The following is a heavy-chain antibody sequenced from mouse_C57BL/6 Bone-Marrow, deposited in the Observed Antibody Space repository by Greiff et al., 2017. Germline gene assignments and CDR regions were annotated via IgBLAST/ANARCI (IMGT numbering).Heavy chain of an antibody. CDR3: AIYLKLTGKCY. CDR2: INPSIGYT. CDR1: GYTFTSYT. J-gene: IGHJ2*01. Sequence: QVQLQQSGAELARPGASVKMSCKASGYTFTSYTLHWVKQRPGQGLEWIGYINPSIGYTKYNQKFKDKATLPTDKSSNTAYMQLSSLTSVDSAVYYCAIYLKLTGKCYWGQGPTLTVSS. D-gene: IGHD4-1*01. V-gene: IGHV1-4*01.